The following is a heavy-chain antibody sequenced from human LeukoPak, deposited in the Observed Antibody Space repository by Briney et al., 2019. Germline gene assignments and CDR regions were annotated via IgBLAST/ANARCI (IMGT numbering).Heavy chain of an antibody. J-gene: IGHJ6*03. D-gene: IGHD3-16*02. CDR2: IYYSGST. Sequence: PSETLSLTCTVSGGSISSSSYYWGWIRQPPGKGLEWIGSIYYSGSTYYNPSLKSRVTISVDTSKNQFSLKLCSVTAADTAVYYCARDALPPYDYVWGSYRRAYYYYMDVWGKGTTVTVSS. CDR1: GGSISSSSYY. CDR3: ARDALPPYDYVWGSYRRAYYYYMDV. V-gene: IGHV4-39*07.